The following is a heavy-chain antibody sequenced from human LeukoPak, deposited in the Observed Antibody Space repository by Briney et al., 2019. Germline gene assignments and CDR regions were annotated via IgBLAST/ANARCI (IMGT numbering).Heavy chain of an antibody. J-gene: IGHJ4*02. CDR1: GSTFDDYA. CDR3: AKDDRAMITFGGVID. Sequence: GGSLRLSCAASGSTFDDYAMHWVRQAPGKGLEWVSGISWNSGSIGYADSVKGRFTISRDNAKNSLYLQMNSLRAEDMALYYCAKDDRAMITFGGVIDWGQGTLVTVSS. V-gene: IGHV3-9*03. D-gene: IGHD3-16*02. CDR2: ISWNSGSI.